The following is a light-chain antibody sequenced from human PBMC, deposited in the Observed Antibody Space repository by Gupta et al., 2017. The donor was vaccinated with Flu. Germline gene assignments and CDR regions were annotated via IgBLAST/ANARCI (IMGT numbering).Light chain of an antibody. Sequence: YELTQPPSVSVSPGQTASITCSGDKLGDKYACWYQQKPGQSPLLVIYEDSKRPSGIPERFSGSNSGNTATLTISGTQAMDEADYYCQAWDSSTWVFGGGTKLTVL. V-gene: IGLV3-1*01. CDR1: KLGDKY. CDR3: QAWDSSTWV. J-gene: IGLJ3*02. CDR2: EDS.